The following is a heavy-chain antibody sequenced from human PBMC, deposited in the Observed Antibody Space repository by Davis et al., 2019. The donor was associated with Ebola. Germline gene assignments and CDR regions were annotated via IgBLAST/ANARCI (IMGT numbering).Heavy chain of an antibody. Sequence: SETLSLTCTVSDDSVGSGDYYWMWIRQSPGKGLEWIGYIDATRRTSYNPSLKSRVTMSIDTSKKQFALNVNSVTAADTAVYYCARGDCFGGSCGSLRTHVAYWGRGTLVTVSS. CDR2: IDATRRT. CDR3: ARGDCFGGSCGSLRTHVAY. CDR1: DDSVGSGDYY. J-gene: IGHJ4*02. V-gene: IGHV4-30-4*01. D-gene: IGHD2-15*01.